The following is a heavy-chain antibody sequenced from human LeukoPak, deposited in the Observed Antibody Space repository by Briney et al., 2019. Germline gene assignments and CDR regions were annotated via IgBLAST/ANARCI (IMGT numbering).Heavy chain of an antibody. J-gene: IGHJ4*02. CDR2: IYYSGST. Sequence: SQTLSLTCTVSGDSISSGSYYWSWIRQPAGEGLEWIGSIYYSGSTYYNPSLKSRVTISVDTSKNQFSLKLSSVTAADTAVYYCARDDSGGVFDYWGQGTLVTVSS. D-gene: IGHD5-12*01. CDR1: GDSISSGSYY. CDR3: ARDDSGGVFDY. V-gene: IGHV4-39*07.